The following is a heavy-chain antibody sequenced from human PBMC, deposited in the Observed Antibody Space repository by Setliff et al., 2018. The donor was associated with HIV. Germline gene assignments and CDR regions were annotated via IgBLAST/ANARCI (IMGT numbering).Heavy chain of an antibody. D-gene: IGHD3-22*01. CDR1: GYTFSSYD. Sequence: ASVKVSCKASGYTFSSYDINWVRQATGQGLEWMGWMNPNSGNTGYAQKFQGRVTMTRETSISTAYMELNNLKFEDTAVYYCARARRDSYDRGRRNHYYIDVWGKGTTVTV. CDR2: MNPNSGNT. J-gene: IGHJ6*03. CDR3: ARARRDSYDRGRRNHYYIDV. V-gene: IGHV1-8*02.